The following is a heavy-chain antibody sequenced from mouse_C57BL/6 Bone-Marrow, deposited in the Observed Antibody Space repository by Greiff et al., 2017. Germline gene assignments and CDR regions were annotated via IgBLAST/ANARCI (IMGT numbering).Heavy chain of an antibody. J-gene: IGHJ3*01. Sequence: EVQLQQSGAELVKPGASVKISCKASGYSFTDYNMNWVKQSNGKSLEWIGVINPNYGTTSYNQKFKGKATLTVDQSSSTAYMQLNSLTSEDSAVYYCAREGYYGSSPAWFAYWGQGTLVTVSA. CDR3: AREGYYGSSPAWFAY. V-gene: IGHV1-39*01. CDR1: GYSFTDYN. D-gene: IGHD1-1*01. CDR2: INPNYGTT.